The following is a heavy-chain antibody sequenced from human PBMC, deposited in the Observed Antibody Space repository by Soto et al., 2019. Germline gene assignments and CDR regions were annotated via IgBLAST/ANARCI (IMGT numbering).Heavy chain of an antibody. D-gene: IGHD4-17*01. CDR2: IIPIFGTA. V-gene: IGHV1-69*12. CDR1: GGTFSSYA. CDR3: ARDRYERDYGRPPFDP. J-gene: IGHJ5*02. Sequence: QVQLVQSGAEVKKPGSSVKVSCKASGGTFSSYAISWVRQAPGQGLEWMGGIIPIFGTANYAQKFQGRVTITADESTSTAYMELSSLRSDDTAVYYCARDRYERDYGRPPFDPWGQGTLVTVSS.